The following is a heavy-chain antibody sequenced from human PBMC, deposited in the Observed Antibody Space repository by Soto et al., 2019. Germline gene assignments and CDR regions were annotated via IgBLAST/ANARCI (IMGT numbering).Heavy chain of an antibody. V-gene: IGHV1-18*01. Sequence: QVRLVQPGGEVKKPGAPVKVSCKASGYTYRIFGLSWVRQAPGQGLELMGWISPYNGNTNYAQKIQGRLTINTDTSPRTDTIELRGLRSGVTALYHCARAPISISVSGGGFDFWRQGTLVTVSS. CDR3: ARAPISISVSGGGFDF. CDR2: ISPYNGNT. J-gene: IGHJ4*02. D-gene: IGHD6-19*01. CDR1: GYTYRIFG.